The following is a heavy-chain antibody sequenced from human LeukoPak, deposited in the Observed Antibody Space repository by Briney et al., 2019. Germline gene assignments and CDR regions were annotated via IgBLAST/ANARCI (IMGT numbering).Heavy chain of an antibody. J-gene: IGHJ6*02. CDR1: GGSISYYY. CDR3: AREDPQTRVPEGMDV. V-gene: IGHV4-59*01. D-gene: IGHD4/OR15-4a*01. CDR2: VYYSGTT. Sequence: SETLSLTCTVSGGSISYYYWSWIRQSPGKGLEWIGYVYYSGTTNYNPSLKSRVTISVDTSKNQFSLQLRSVSAADTAVYYCAREDPQTRVPEGMDVWGQGTTVTVYS.